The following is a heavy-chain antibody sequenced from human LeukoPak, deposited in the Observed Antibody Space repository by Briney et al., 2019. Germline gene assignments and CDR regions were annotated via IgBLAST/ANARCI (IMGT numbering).Heavy chain of an antibody. CDR1: GFTFDDYA. CDR3: AKVDSSGYYYGHLDY. CDR2: ISWNSGSI. Sequence: LGGSLRLSCAASGFTFDDYAMHWVRQAPGKGLEWVSGISWNSGSIGYADSVKGRFTISRDNAKNSLYLQMNSLRAEDTALYYCAKVDSSGYYYGHLDYWGQGTLVTVSS. D-gene: IGHD3-22*01. J-gene: IGHJ4*02. V-gene: IGHV3-9*01.